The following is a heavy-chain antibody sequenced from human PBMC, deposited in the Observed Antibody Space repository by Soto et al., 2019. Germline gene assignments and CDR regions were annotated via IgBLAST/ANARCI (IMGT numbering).Heavy chain of an antibody. J-gene: IGHJ4*02. CDR1: GFTFSSFG. D-gene: IGHD6-19*01. CDR3: AKSIKEWLVRGGPQFDY. CDR2: ISSDGSNK. V-gene: IGHV3-30*18. Sequence: GGSLRLSCAASGFTFSSFGIHWVRQVPGKGLEWVAVISSDGSNKYYADSVKGRFTMSRDNSKNTLYVQMNSLRTEDTAVYYCAKSIKEWLVRGGPQFDYWGQGTLVTVS.